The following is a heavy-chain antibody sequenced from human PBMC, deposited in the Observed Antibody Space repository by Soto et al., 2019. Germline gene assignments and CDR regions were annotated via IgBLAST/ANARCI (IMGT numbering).Heavy chain of an antibody. D-gene: IGHD3-3*01. V-gene: IGHV3-66*01. CDR2: IYSGGST. CDR1: GFTVSSNY. Sequence: PGGSLRLSCAASGFTVSSNYMSWVRQAPGKGLEWVSVIYSGGSTYYADSVKGRFTISRDNSKSTLYLQMNSLRAEDTAVYYCAKDVLRFLEWLAFYGMDVWGQGTTVTVSS. J-gene: IGHJ6*02. CDR3: AKDVLRFLEWLAFYGMDV.